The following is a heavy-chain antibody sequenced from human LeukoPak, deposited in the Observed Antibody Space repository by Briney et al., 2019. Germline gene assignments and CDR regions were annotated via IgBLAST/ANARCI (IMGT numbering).Heavy chain of an antibody. CDR3: ARRGVGGRSFDY. J-gene: IGHJ4*02. D-gene: IGHD2-15*01. Sequence: GGSLRLSCAASGFTFSSYWMSWVRQPPGKGLEWVSLIYSGGTTYYADSVKGRFTISRDNSKNTLYLQMNSLRAEDTAVYYCARRGVGGRSFDYWGQGTLVTVSS. V-gene: IGHV3-53*01. CDR2: IYSGGTT. CDR1: GFTFSSYW.